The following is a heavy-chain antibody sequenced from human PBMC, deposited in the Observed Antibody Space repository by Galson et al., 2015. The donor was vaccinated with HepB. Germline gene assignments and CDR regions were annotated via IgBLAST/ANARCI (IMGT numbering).Heavy chain of an antibody. CDR3: AREPTTVTTRAFDI. CDR1: GGSISSGGYY. CDR2: IYYSGST. D-gene: IGHD4-17*01. V-gene: IGHV4-31*03. J-gene: IGHJ3*02. Sequence: TLSLTCTVSGGSISSGGYYWSWIRQHPGKGLEWIGYIYYSGSTYYNPSLKSRVTISVDTSKNQFSLKLSSVTAADTAVYYCAREPTTVTTRAFDIWGQGTMVTVSS.